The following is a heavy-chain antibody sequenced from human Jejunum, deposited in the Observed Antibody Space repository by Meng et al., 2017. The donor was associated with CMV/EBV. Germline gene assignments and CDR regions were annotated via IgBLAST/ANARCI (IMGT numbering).Heavy chain of an antibody. CDR3: ASGTPGRSYCDY. Sequence: GPEVKKPGASWRVSCKASGYTFGSYGICWVRQAPGQGLEWMGWFVNYVDTYPAPKFQGRVTMTTDTHTNTAFMELRSLTSDDTAVYYCASGTPGRSYCDYWGQGTLVTVSS. D-gene: IGHD2-15*01. CDR2: FVNYVDT. V-gene: IGHV1-18*01. CDR1: GYTFGSYG. J-gene: IGHJ4*02.